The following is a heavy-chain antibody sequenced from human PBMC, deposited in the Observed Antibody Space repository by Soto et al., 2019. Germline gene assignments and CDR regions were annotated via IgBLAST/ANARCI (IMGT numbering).Heavy chain of an antibody. Sequence: EVQLVESGGGLVQPGGSLRLSCAASGFTFSSYSMNWVRQAPGKGLEWVSYISSSSSTIYYADSVKGRFTISRDNAKNSLYLQMNSLRDEDTAVYYCARSGYSYDHDAFDIWGQGTMVTVSS. CDR3: ARSGYSYDHDAFDI. CDR1: GFTFSSYS. CDR2: ISSSSSTI. J-gene: IGHJ3*02. D-gene: IGHD5-18*01. V-gene: IGHV3-48*02.